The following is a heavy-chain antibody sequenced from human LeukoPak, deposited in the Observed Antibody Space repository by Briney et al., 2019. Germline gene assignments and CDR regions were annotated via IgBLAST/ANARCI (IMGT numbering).Heavy chain of an antibody. V-gene: IGHV4-59*12. D-gene: IGHD3-16*02. CDR2: IYYSGST. CDR3: ARVTVTFGGVIVGDHDAFDI. J-gene: IGHJ3*02. Sequence: SETLSLTCTVSGGSISSYYWSWIRQPPGKGLEWLGYIYYSGSTNYNPSLKSRVTISVDTSKNQFSLKLSSVTAADTAVYYCARVTVTFGGVIVGDHDAFDIWGQGTMVTVSS. CDR1: GGSISSYY.